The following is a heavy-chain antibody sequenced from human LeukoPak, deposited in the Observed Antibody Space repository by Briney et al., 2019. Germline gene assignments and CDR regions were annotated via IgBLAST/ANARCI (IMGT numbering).Heavy chain of an antibody. CDR2: ISSSGSTI. CDR1: GFTFSDYY. Sequence: GGSLRLSCAASGFTFSDYYMSWIRQAPGKGLEWVSYISSSGSTIYYADSVRGRFTISRDNAKNSLYLQMNGLRAEDTAVYYCAREGYYDSSGYYPHPYFDYWGQGTLVTVSS. D-gene: IGHD3-22*01. CDR3: AREGYYDSSGYYPHPYFDY. V-gene: IGHV3-11*04. J-gene: IGHJ4*02.